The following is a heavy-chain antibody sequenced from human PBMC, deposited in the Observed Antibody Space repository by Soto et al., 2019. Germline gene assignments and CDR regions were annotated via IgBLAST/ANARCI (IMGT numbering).Heavy chain of an antibody. CDR2: IYNSGNT. J-gene: IGHJ4*02. D-gene: IGHD5-12*01. V-gene: IGHV4-61*01. CDR3: ARVGRVATFDY. CDR1: GGSVSSGSYF. Sequence: QVQLQESGPGLVKPSETLSLTCNVSGGSVSSGSYFWSWIRQPPGKGLEWIGYIYNSGNTKYNPSLTSRVTISADTSKDQFSLKLSSVTAADTAVYYCARVGRVATFDYWGQGSLVTVSS.